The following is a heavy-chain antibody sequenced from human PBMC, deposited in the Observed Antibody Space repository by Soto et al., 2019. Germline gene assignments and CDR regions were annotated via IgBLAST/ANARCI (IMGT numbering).Heavy chain of an antibody. CDR1: GFTFSSYA. Sequence: GGSLRLSCAASGFTFSSYAMSWVRQAPGKGLEWVSAISGSGGSTYYADSVKGRFTISRDNSKNTLYLQMNSLRAEDTAVYYCAKDSSSGWYGPIDYWGQGTLVTVSS. J-gene: IGHJ4*02. CDR3: AKDSSSGWYGPIDY. D-gene: IGHD6-19*01. V-gene: IGHV3-23*01. CDR2: ISGSGGST.